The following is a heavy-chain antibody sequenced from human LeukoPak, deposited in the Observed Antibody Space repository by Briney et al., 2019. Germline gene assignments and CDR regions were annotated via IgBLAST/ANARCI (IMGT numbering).Heavy chain of an antibody. CDR3: ARVGDYYDDAFDI. J-gene: IGHJ3*02. CDR1: GGSFSGYY. D-gene: IGHD3-22*01. V-gene: IGHV4-34*01. Sequence: PSETLSLTCAVYGGSFSGYYWSRIRQPPWMGLKWIGEINHSGSTNYNPSLKSRVTISVDTSKNQFSLKLSSVTAADTAVYYCARVGDYYDDAFDIWGQGTMVTVSS. CDR2: INHSGST.